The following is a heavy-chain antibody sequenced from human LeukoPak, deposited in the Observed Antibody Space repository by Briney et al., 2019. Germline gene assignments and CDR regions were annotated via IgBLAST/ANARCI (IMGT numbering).Heavy chain of an antibody. D-gene: IGHD1-26*01. J-gene: IGHJ4*02. CDR1: GFTFSSYA. V-gene: IGHV3-23*01. CDR2: ISGSGGST. CDR3: ATHGSYSDYFDY. Sequence: GGSLRLSCAASGFTFSSYAMSWVRQAPGKGLEWVSAISGSGGSTYYADSVKGRFTISRDNSKNTLYLQMNSLRAEDTAVYYCATHGSYSDYFDYWGQGTLVTVSS.